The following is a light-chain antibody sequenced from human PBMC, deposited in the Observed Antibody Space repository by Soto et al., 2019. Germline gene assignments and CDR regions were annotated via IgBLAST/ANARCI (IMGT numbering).Light chain of an antibody. J-gene: IGLJ1*01. V-gene: IGLV2-14*01. CDR2: DVN. CDR1: SSDVGGYNY. Sequence: QSVLTQPASVSGSPGQSIAISCTGTSSDVGGYNYVSWYQQHPGKAPKLMIYDVNSRPSGVSNRFSGSKSDNTASLTISGLQAEDEADYYCSSCTSSNTLVFGTGTKLTVL. CDR3: SSCTSSNTLV.